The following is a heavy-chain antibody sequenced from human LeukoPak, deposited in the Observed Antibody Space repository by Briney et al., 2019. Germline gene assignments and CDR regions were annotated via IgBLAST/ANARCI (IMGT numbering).Heavy chain of an antibody. V-gene: IGHV3-30*18. CDR3: AKGYYFDY. CDR2: ISYDGSNK. J-gene: IGHJ4*02. CDR1: GFTFSSYG. Sequence: GGSLRLSCAASGFTFSSYGMHWVRQAPGKGLEGVAVISYDGSNKYYADSVKGRFTISRDNSKNTLYLQMNSLRAEDTAVCYCAKGYYFDYWGQGTLVTVSS.